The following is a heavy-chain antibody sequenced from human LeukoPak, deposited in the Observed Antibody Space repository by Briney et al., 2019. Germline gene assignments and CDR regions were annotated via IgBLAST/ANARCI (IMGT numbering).Heavy chain of an antibody. CDR2: ISSSGATT. Sequence: GGSLRLSCAASGFAFSSYWMSWVRQAPGKGLEWVSSISSSGATTYYADSVKGRFTISRDNSQNTQYLQMNSLRAEDTAVYYCVKDRPTWPIDYWGQGTLVTVSS. V-gene: IGHV3-23*01. CDR3: VKDRPTWPIDY. CDR1: GFAFSSYW. D-gene: IGHD5-12*01. J-gene: IGHJ4*02.